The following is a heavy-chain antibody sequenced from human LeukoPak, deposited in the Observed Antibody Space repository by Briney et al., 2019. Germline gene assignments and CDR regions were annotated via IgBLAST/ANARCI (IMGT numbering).Heavy chain of an antibody. V-gene: IGHV3-30-3*01. CDR2: ISYDGSNK. D-gene: IGHD4-11*01. CDR3: ARDAYRDRYFDY. J-gene: IGHJ4*02. CDR1: GFTFSSYA. Sequence: PGGSLRLSYAASGFTFSSYAMHWVRQAPGKGLEWVAVISYDGSNKYYADSVKGRFTISRDNSKNTLYLQMNSLRAEDTAVYYCARDAYRDRYFDYWGQGALVIVSS.